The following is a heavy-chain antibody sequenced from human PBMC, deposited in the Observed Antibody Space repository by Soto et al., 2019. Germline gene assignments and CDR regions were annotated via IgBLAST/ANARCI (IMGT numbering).Heavy chain of an antibody. CDR1: GDSVSSSNW. V-gene: IGHV4-4*02. D-gene: IGHD6-19*01. Sequence: QVQLQESGPGLVKPSGTLSLTCAVSGDSVSSSNWWTWVRQPPGKGLEWIGEIYHSGNTNYIPSLKSRVTISVDKSKHQFSLKLTSVTAADTAVYYCARGGSGWSYGSWGQGTLVTVSS. CDR3: ARGGSGWSYGS. CDR2: IYHSGNT. J-gene: IGHJ5*02.